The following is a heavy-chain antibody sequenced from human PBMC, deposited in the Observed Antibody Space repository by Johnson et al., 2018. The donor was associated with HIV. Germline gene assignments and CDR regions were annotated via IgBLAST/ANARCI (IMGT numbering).Heavy chain of an antibody. CDR1: GFTFSSYA. CDR3: ARVSSSTIAVTGNAFEI. J-gene: IGHJ3*02. D-gene: IGHD6-19*01. V-gene: IGHV3-30*04. CDR2: ISYDGTNK. Sequence: QMLLVESGGGVVQPGRYLRLSCAASGFTFSSYAMHWVRQAPGKGLEWVAVISYDGTNKYYADSVKGRFTISRENSRSTWYLQMNSLRVEDTAVYYCARVSSSTIAVTGNAFEIWGQWTMVTVSS.